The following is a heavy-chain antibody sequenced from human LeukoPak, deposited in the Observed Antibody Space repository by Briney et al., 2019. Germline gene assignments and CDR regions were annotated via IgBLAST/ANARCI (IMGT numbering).Heavy chain of an antibody. CDR2: IYYSGST. D-gene: IGHD4-17*01. J-gene: IGHJ3*02. Sequence: QPSETLSLTCTVSGGSISSGGYYWSWIRQHPGKGLEWIGYIYYSGSTYYNPSLKSRVIISVDTSKNQFSLKLSSVTAADTAVYYCARVLPHRHLRYGYYGRRGYAFDIWGQGTMVTVSS. CDR3: ARVLPHRHLRYGYYGRRGYAFDI. V-gene: IGHV4-31*03. CDR1: GGSISSGGYY.